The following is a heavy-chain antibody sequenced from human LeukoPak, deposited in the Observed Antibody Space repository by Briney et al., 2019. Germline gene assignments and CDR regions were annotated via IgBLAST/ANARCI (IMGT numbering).Heavy chain of an antibody. J-gene: IGHJ4*02. V-gene: IGHV4-38-2*02. CDR1: GYSISSGYY. CDR3: ARRIGTSYCDY. D-gene: IGHD2-15*01. CDR2: MYHSGSP. Sequence: PSETLSLTCTVSGYSISSGYYWGWIRQPPGKGLEWIGRMYHSGSPSYNPSLKSRVTLSVDTSKNQFSLKLSSGTAADTAVYYCARRIGTSYCDYWGQGTLVTVSS.